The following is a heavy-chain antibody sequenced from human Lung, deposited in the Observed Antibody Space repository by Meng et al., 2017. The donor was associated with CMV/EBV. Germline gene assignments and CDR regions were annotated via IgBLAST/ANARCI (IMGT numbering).Heavy chain of an antibody. CDR1: GFTFNSYA. J-gene: IGHJ4*02. D-gene: IGHD2-15*01. Sequence: GESLKISCAASGFTFNSYAMRWVRQAPGKGLEWVSAISGSGGSTYYADSVKGRFTISRDNSKNTLYLQMNSLRAEDTAVYYCAKDPCSGGSCYEAPETYFDYWGQGTLVTVSS. CDR3: AKDPCSGGSCYEAPETYFDY. CDR2: ISGSGGST. V-gene: IGHV3-23*01.